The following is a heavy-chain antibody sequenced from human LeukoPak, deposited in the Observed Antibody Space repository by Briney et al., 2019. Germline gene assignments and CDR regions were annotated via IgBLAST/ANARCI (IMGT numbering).Heavy chain of an antibody. D-gene: IGHD2-2*01. J-gene: IGHJ5*02. CDR1: GFTFSSYS. V-gene: IGHV3-21*01. CDR2: ISSSSSYV. Sequence: GGSLRLSCAASGFTFSSYSMNWVRQAPGKGLEWVPSISSSSSYVYYADSVKGRFTISRDNAKNSLYQQMNSLRAEDTAVYYCARDRIVVVPAALVFDPWGQGTLVTVSS. CDR3: ARDRIVVVPAALVFDP.